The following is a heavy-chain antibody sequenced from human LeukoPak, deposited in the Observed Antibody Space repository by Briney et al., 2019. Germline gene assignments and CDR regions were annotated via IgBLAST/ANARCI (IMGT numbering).Heavy chain of an antibody. V-gene: IGHV4-59*01. CDR3: ARAPRGESDAASGFYGMDV. Sequence: PSETLSLTCSVSGGSISTYYWNWIRQTPGKGLEWIGYSHYSGSTNYNPSLKSRVTISVDTSKNQFSLKLNSVTAADTAIYYCARAPRGESDAASGFYGMDVWGQGTTVTVSS. D-gene: IGHD3-22*01. CDR2: SHYSGST. CDR1: GGSISTYY. J-gene: IGHJ6*02.